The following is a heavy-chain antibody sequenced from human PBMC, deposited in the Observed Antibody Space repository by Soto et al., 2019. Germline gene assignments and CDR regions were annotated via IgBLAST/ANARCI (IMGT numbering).Heavy chain of an antibody. CDR3: AIGLICDFWSGEKLDY. CDR1: GYSFTSYW. J-gene: IGHJ4*02. Sequence: GESLKISCKGSGYSFTSYWIGWVRQMPGKGLEWMGIIYPGDSDTRYSPSFQGRVTISADNSISTAYLQWSSLKASDTAMYYCAIGLICDFWSGEKLDYWGQGTLVTVSS. D-gene: IGHD3-3*01. V-gene: IGHV5-51*01. CDR2: IYPGDSDT.